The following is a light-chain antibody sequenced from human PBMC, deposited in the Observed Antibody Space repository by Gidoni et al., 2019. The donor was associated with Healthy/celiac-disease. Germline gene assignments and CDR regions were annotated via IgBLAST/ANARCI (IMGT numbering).Light chain of an antibody. V-gene: IGKV3-11*01. Sequence: ELVLTQSPATLSLSPGERATLSCRASQSVSSYLAWYQQKPGQAPRLLIYDASNRATGIPARFSGSGSGTDFTLTIGSLEPEDFAVYYCQQRSDWPPVLTFGGXTKVEIK. CDR3: QQRSDWPPVLT. CDR2: DAS. J-gene: IGKJ4*01. CDR1: QSVSSY.